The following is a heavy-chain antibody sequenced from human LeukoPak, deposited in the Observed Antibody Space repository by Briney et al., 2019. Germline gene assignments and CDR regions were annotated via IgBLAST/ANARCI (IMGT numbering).Heavy chain of an antibody. CDR3: ARARRYDFWSGYYYSYFDY. Sequence: ASVKVSCKASGGTFSSYAISWVRQAPGQGLEWMGRIIPIFGIANYAQKFQGRVTITADKSTSTAYMELSSLRSEGTAVYYCARARRYDFWSGYYYSYFDYWGQGTLVTVSS. CDR2: IIPIFGIA. V-gene: IGHV1-69*04. D-gene: IGHD3-3*01. J-gene: IGHJ4*02. CDR1: GGTFSSYA.